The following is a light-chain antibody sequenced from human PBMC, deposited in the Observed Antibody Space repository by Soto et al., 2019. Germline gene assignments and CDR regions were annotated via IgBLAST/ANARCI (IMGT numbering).Light chain of an antibody. V-gene: IGLV7-43*01. CDR1: TGAVTSGFF. Sequence: QAVVTQEPSLTVSPGGTVTLTCASSTGAVTSGFFPNWFQQRPGQAPRALIYSTSNKYSWTPARFSGSLLGGKAALTLSGVQPEDEAEYFCLLYDGGAWVFGGGTKVTVL. CDR2: STS. CDR3: LLYDGGAWV. J-gene: IGLJ3*02.